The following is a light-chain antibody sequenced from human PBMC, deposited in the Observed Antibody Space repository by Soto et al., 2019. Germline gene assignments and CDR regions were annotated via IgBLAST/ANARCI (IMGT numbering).Light chain of an antibody. J-gene: IGKJ1*01. Sequence: EIVLTQSPATLSLSPGEGATLSCRASQSVGRYLAWYQQKPGQAPRLLMYDASNRATGIPARFSGSGSGTDFTLTISSLEPEDLALYYCQQRSSWPRPFGRGTKVEIK. V-gene: IGKV3-11*01. CDR3: QQRSSWPRP. CDR1: QSVGRY. CDR2: DAS.